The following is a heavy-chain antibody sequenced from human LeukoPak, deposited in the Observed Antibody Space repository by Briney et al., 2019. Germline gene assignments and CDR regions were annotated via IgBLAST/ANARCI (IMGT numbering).Heavy chain of an antibody. CDR2: IVVGSGNT. CDR3: ARDKGSWAPFRS. V-gene: IGHV1-58*02. D-gene: IGHD3-10*01. CDR1: GFTFTSSA. J-gene: IGHJ4*02. Sequence: SVKVSCKASGFTFTSSAMQWVRQARGQRLEWIGWIVVGSGNTNYAQKFQERVTITRDMSTSTAYMELSSLRSEDTAVYYCARDKGSWAPFRSWGQGTLVTVSS.